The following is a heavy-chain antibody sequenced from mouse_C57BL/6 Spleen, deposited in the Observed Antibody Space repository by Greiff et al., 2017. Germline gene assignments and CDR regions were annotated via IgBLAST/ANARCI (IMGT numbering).Heavy chain of an antibody. Sequence: VQLQQSGPVLVKPGASVKMSCKASGYTFTDYYMNWVKQSHGKSLEWIGVINPYNGGTSYNQKFKGKATLTVDKSSSTAYMELNSLTSEDSAVYYCARGPSYGNLDYWGQGTTLTVSS. D-gene: IGHD2-1*01. CDR3: ARGPSYGNLDY. J-gene: IGHJ2*01. V-gene: IGHV1-19*01. CDR2: INPYNGGT. CDR1: GYTFTDYY.